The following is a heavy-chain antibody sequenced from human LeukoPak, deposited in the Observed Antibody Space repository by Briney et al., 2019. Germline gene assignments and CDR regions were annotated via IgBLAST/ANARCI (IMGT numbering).Heavy chain of an antibody. CDR1: GFTFSSYG. Sequence: GGSLRLSCAASGFTFSSYGMHWVRQAPGKGLEWVAFIRYDGSNKYYADSVKGRFTISRDNSKNTLYLQMNSLRAEDTAVYYCAKDQEAYDYLTGFDPWGQGTLVTVSS. V-gene: IGHV3-30*02. J-gene: IGHJ5*02. CDR3: AKDQEAYDYLTGFDP. CDR2: IRYDGSNK. D-gene: IGHD2/OR15-2a*01.